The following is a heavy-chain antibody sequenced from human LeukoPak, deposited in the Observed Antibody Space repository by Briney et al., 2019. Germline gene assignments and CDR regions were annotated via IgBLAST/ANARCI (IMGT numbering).Heavy chain of an antibody. V-gene: IGHV3-53*01. D-gene: IGHD5/OR15-5a*01. CDR2: IYAGGST. J-gene: IGHJ5*02. CDR3: ARASALRNNWLDP. Sequence: PGESLRLSCAASGFTVNSNFMSWVRQAPGKGLEWVSAIYAGGSTYYEDSVKGRFTIFRDNSKNTVYLQMNSLRAEDTAVYYCARASALRNNWLDPWGQGTLVTVSS. CDR1: GFTVNSNF.